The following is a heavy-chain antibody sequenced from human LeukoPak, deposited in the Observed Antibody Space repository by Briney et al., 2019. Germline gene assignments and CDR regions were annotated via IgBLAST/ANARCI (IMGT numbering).Heavy chain of an antibody. Sequence: ASVKVSCKASGYTFTGCYMHWVRQAPGQGLEWMGWINPNSGGTNYAQKFQGRVTMTRDTSISTAYMELSRLRSDDTAVYYCARDGRSGYYSHFDYWGQGTLVTVSS. CDR2: INPNSGGT. D-gene: IGHD3-22*01. CDR3: ARDGRSGYYSHFDY. V-gene: IGHV1-2*02. J-gene: IGHJ4*02. CDR1: GYTFTGCY.